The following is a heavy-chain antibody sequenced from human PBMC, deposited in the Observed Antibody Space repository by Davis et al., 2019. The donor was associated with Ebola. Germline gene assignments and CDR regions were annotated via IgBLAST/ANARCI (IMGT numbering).Heavy chain of an antibody. J-gene: IGHJ4*02. D-gene: IGHD6-13*01. CDR1: GGSISSSSYY. CDR2: IYYSGST. CDR3: ARHVPSSSSLDY. Sequence: PSETLSLTCTVSGGSISSSSYYWGWIRQPPGKGLEWIGSIYYSGSTYYNPSLKSRVTISVDTSKNQFSLKLSSVTAADTAVYYCARHVPSSSSLDYWGQGTLVTVSS. V-gene: IGHV4-39*01.